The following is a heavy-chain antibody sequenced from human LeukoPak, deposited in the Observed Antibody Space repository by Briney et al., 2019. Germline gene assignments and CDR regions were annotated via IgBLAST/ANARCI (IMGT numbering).Heavy chain of an antibody. D-gene: IGHD3-10*01. CDR1: GFTFSSYG. CDR3: AKVGDYYGSGTGWFDP. V-gene: IGHV3-23*01. J-gene: IGHJ5*02. CDR2: ISGSGGST. Sequence: GGSLRLSCAASGFTFSSYGMGWVRQAPGKGLEWVSAISGSGGSTYYADSVKGRFTISRDNSKNTLYLQMNSLRAEDTAVYYCAKVGDYYGSGTGWFDPWGQGTLVTVSS.